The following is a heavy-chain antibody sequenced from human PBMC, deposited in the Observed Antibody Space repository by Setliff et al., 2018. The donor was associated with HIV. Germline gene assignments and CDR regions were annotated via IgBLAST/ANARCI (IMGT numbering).Heavy chain of an antibody. CDR2: INAGDDNT. Sequence: GASVKVSCKAFGYTFSTNAIHWVRQAPGQRLEWMGYINAGDDNTRYSEKFRGRVTITRDTSASTAYMELSSLRSEDTAVYYCARTVNDYGDYYFDYWGQGTLVTVSS. V-gene: IGHV1-3*01. CDR3: ARTVNDYGDYYFDY. D-gene: IGHD4-17*01. CDR1: GYTFSTNA. J-gene: IGHJ4*02.